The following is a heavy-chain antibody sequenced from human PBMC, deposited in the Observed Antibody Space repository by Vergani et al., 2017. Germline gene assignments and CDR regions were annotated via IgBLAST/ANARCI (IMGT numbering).Heavy chain of an antibody. J-gene: IGHJ5*02. V-gene: IGHV4-34*01. CDR1: GGSFSGYY. Sequence: QVQLQQWGAGLLKPSETLSLTCAVYGGSFSGYYWSWIRQPPGKGLEWIGYIYYSGSTYYNPSLKSRVTISVDTSKNQFSLKLSSVTAADTAVYYCARANSWGSSSSYNWFDPWGQGTLVTVSS. D-gene: IGHD6-6*01. CDR2: IYYSGST. CDR3: ARANSWGSSSSYNWFDP.